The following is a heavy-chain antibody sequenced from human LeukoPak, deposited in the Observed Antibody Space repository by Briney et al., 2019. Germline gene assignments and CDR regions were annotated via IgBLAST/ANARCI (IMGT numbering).Heavy chain of an antibody. CDR1: GFTCSTYT. CDR3: AKGEAGGKVDWFDT. CDR2: FTGLGGR. V-gene: IGHV3-23*01. J-gene: IGHJ5*02. Sequence: GGSLRLSCVTSGFTCSTYTMMWVRQTPGKGLQWLASFTGLGGRYYADSVRGRFSISRDYSANTVYLQMDSLRDEDTAVYYCAKGEAGGKVDWFDTWGQGTLVIVSS. D-gene: IGHD2-15*01.